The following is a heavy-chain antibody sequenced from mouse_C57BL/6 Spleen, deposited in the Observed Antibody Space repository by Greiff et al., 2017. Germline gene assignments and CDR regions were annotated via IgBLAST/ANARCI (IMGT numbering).Heavy chain of an antibody. CDR3: ARNDYDGAWFAY. V-gene: IGHV1-22*01. CDR2: INPNNGGT. CDR1: GYTFTDYN. D-gene: IGHD2-4*01. Sequence: VQLQQSGPELVKPGASVKMSCKASGYTFTDYNMHWVKQSHGKSLEWIGYINPNNGGTSYNQKFKGKATLIVNKSSSTAYMELRSLTSEDSAVYYCARNDYDGAWFAYWGQGTLVTVSA. J-gene: IGHJ3*01.